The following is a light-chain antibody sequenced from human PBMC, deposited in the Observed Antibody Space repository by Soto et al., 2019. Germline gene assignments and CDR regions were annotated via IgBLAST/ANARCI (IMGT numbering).Light chain of an antibody. Sequence: SYELTQPPSVSVAPGKTASITCGGNNIGSKSVHWYQQKPGQAPVLVIYYDSDRPPGIPERFSGSNSGNTATLTISRVEAGDEADYYCQVWDSSSDHVVFGGGTKLTVL. CDR3: QVWDSSSDHVV. CDR2: YDS. CDR1: NIGSKS. V-gene: IGLV3-21*04. J-gene: IGLJ2*01.